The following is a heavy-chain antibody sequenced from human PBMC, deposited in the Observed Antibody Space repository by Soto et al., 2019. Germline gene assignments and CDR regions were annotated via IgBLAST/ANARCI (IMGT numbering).Heavy chain of an antibody. CDR3: ARRTSAFDV. Sequence: QVQLVQSGAEVKKPGSSVKVSCKASGGTFNSYDIHWVRQAPGQGLEWMGRIIPSLGIPNYAQALQGRLPITANVATRTAYMELTNLKSGETAIYYCARRTSAFDVWGQGTVVTVSS. D-gene: IGHD2-2*01. CDR2: IIPSLGIP. J-gene: IGHJ3*01. V-gene: IGHV1-69*02. CDR1: GGTFNSYD.